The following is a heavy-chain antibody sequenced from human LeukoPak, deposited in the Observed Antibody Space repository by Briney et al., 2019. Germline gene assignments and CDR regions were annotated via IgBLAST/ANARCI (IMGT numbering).Heavy chain of an antibody. CDR2: IYSDGSI. Sequence: GVLRLSCAASGFSVSSIYMNWVRQAPGKRPEWVSVIYSDGSIYYADSEEGRFTISRDNSKNTLYLQMNTLRAEDTAVYYCARGGGSETSGGTGFFDLWGRGTLVTVSS. CDR3: ARGGGSETSGGTGFFDL. D-gene: IGHD3/OR15-3a*01. V-gene: IGHV3-53*01. J-gene: IGHJ2*01. CDR1: GFSVSSIY.